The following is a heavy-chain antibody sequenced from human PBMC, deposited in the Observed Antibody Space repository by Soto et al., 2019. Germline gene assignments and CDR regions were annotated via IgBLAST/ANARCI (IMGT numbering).Heavy chain of an antibody. CDR1: GFTFSSYV. CDR2: IRGSGGDT. Sequence: DVQLLESGGGWVQPGGSLRISCAASGFTFSSYVMNWVRQAPGKGLEWVSGIRGSGGDTFYADSVKGRCTISRDTSQHTLYPQINSLRAEDTAVYYCARGPKATPPHDYGMDVWGQGTTVTVSS. V-gene: IGHV3-23*01. J-gene: IGHJ6*02. D-gene: IGHD5-12*01. CDR3: ARGPKATPPHDYGMDV.